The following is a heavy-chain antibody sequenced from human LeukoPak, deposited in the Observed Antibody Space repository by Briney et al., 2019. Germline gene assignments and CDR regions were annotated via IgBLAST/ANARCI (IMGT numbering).Heavy chain of an antibody. V-gene: IGHV4-59*02. CDR3: ARGRLGGSGSYYNVLDY. D-gene: IGHD3-10*01. J-gene: IGHJ4*02. Sequence: SETLSLTCTVSGGSVSSYHWSWIRQPPGKGLEWIGYIPYSGSTNYNPSLKSRVTISVDTSRNQFSLKLSSVTAADTAVYYCARGRLGGSGSYYNVLDYWGQGTLSPSPQ. CDR1: GGSVSSYH. CDR2: IPYSGST.